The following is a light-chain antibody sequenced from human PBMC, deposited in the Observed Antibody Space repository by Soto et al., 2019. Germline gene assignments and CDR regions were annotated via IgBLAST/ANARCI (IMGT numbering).Light chain of an antibody. CDR1: QSTSSD. J-gene: IGKJ5*01. Sequence: IVRTPSPGTLCGSLCERTTINCRASQSTSSDVAWYQQKPGQPPTLLMYGISTRAIGIPARFSGSGSGTEFTLTISSLQPEDFATYYCQQFNNYPLTFGQGTRLEIK. CDR2: GIS. V-gene: IGKV3-15*01. CDR3: QQFNNYPLT.